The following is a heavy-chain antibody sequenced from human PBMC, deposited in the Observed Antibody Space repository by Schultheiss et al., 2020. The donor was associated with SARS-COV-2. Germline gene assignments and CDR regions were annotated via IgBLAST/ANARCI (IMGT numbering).Heavy chain of an antibody. D-gene: IGHD6-19*01. J-gene: IGHJ4*02. CDR3: ARGQQWLAKDFDY. V-gene: IGHV4-34*01. Sequence: SETLSLTCAVYGGSFSGYYWSWIRQPPGKGLEWIGEINHSGSTNYNPSLKSRVTISVDTSKNQFSLNLSSVTAADTAVYYCARGQQWLAKDFDYWGQGTLVTVSS. CDR2: INHSGST. CDR1: GGSFSGYY.